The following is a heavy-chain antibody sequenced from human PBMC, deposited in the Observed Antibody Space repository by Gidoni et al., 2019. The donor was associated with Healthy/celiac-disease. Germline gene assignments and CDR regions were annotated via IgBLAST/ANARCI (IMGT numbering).Heavy chain of an antibody. D-gene: IGHD3-3*01. Sequence: QVQLQQWGAGLLKPSETLSLTCAVYGGSFSGYYWSWIRQPPGKGLECIGEINHSGSTNYNPSLKSRVTISVDTSKNQFSLKLSSVTAADTAVYYCARPGHYDFWSGYYTGWFDPWGQGTLVTVSS. CDR3: ARPGHYDFWSGYYTGWFDP. V-gene: IGHV4-34*01. CDR2: INHSGST. CDR1: GGSFSGYY. J-gene: IGHJ5*02.